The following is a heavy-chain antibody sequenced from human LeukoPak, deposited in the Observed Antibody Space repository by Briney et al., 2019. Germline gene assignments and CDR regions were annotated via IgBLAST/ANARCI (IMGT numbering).Heavy chain of an antibody. V-gene: IGHV3-13*01. J-gene: IGHJ6*02. CDR2: IGTAGDT. CDR1: GFTFSSYD. D-gene: IGHD6-19*01. Sequence: GGSLRLSCAASGFTFSSYDMHWVRQATGKGLEWVSAIGTAGDTYYPGSVKGRFTISRENAKNSLYLQMNSLRAGDTAVYYCARAPTGYSSGWYNPTKYYYYGMDVWGQGTTVTVSS. CDR3: ARAPTGYSSGWYNPTKYYYYGMDV.